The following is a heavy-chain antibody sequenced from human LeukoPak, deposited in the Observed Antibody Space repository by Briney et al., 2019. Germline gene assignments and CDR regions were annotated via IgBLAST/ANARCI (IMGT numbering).Heavy chain of an antibody. V-gene: IGHV3-30*18. CDR3: AKALLNYYDSSGYAD. D-gene: IGHD3-22*01. Sequence: GGSLRLSCAASGFTFSSYGMHWVRQAPGKGLEWVAAISYDGSNKYYADSVKGRFTISRDNSKNTLYLQMNSLRAEDTAVYYCAKALLNYYDSSGYADWGQGTLVTVSS. CDR1: GFTFSSYG. CDR2: ISYDGSNK. J-gene: IGHJ4*02.